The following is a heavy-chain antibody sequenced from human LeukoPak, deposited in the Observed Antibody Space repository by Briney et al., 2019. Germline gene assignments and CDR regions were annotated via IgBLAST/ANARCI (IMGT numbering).Heavy chain of an antibody. CDR3: ASPGSYYYDSSGYSPPLGY. D-gene: IGHD3-22*01. CDR1: GGTFSSYA. Sequence: SVKVSCKASGGTFSSYAISWVRQAPGQGLEWMGGIIPIFGTTNYAQKFQGRVTITADESTSTAYMELSSLRSEDTAVYYCASPGSYYYDSSGYSPPLGYWGQGPLVTVSS. V-gene: IGHV1-69*01. J-gene: IGHJ4*02. CDR2: IIPIFGTT.